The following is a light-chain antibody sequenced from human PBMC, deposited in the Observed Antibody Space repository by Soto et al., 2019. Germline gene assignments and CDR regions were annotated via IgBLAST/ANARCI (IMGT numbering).Light chain of an antibody. J-gene: IGLJ1*01. V-gene: IGLV2-14*01. Sequence: QSVLTQPASVSGSPGQSITISCTGTSSDVGGYNYVSWYQQHPGKAPKLMIYEVSNRPSGVSNRFSGSKSGNTASLTISGLQAEDGADYYCSSYTSSSLSYVFGTGTKVTVL. CDR1: SSDVGGYNY. CDR3: SSYTSSSLSYV. CDR2: EVS.